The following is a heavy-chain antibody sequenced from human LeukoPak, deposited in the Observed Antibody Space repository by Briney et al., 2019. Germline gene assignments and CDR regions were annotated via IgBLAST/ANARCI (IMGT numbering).Heavy chain of an antibody. J-gene: IGHJ4*02. CDR3: ATGEGYFDLLSGSPLYFFVY. Sequence: GGSLRLSCAASGFSFGDYGVSWVRQPPGEGLEWVSTINWNGGGTAYADSVKGRFTIPRDNTKNYLYLQMDDLRVEDTAFYYCATGEGYFDLLSGSPLYFFVYWGQGTLVTVSS. CDR1: GFSFGDYG. CDR2: INWNGGGT. D-gene: IGHD3-3*01. V-gene: IGHV3-20*04.